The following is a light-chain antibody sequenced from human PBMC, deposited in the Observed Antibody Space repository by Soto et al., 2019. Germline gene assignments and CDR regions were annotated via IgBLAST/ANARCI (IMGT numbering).Light chain of an antibody. CDR3: QQYNNWPPWT. V-gene: IGKV3-15*01. CDR1: QSVSSN. J-gene: IGKJ2*01. CDR2: GAS. Sequence: VLMTQSPVTLSVSPGESATLSCRTSQSVSSNLAWYQQKPGQAPRLLIYGASTRATGIPARFSGSGSGTAFTLTISSLHSEDFAVYYCQQYNNWPPWTFGQGTKLEIK.